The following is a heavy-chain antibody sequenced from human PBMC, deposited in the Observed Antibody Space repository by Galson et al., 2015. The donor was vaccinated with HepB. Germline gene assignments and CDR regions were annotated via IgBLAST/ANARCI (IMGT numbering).Heavy chain of an antibody. J-gene: IGHJ4*02. CDR2: IWYDGSNK. CDR1: GFTFSNYG. D-gene: IGHD6-13*01. Sequence: SLRLSCAASGFTFSNYGMHWVRQAPGKGLEWVAVIWYDGSNKYYADSVKGRFTISRDNSKNTLYLQMNSLRAEDTAVYYCAKGAPYSSSWYVGVDYWGQGTLVTVSS. V-gene: IGHV3-33*06. CDR3: AKGAPYSSSWYVGVDY.